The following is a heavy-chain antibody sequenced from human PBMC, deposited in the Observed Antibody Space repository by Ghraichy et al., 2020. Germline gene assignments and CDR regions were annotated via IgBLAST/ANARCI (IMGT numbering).Heavy chain of an antibody. CDR3: ARDGYNPFDY. CDR1: GGSFSGYY. V-gene: IGHV4-34*01. J-gene: IGHJ4*02. D-gene: IGHD5-24*01. Sequence: SQTLSLTCAVYGGSFSGYYWSWIRQPPGKGLEWIGEINHSGSTNYNPSLKSRVTISVDTSKNQFSLKLSSVTAADTAVYYCARDGYNPFDYWGQGTLVTVSS. CDR2: INHSGST.